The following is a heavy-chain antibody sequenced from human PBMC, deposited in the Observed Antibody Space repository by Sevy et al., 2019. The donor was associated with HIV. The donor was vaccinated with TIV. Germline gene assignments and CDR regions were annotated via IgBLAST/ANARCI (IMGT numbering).Heavy chain of an antibody. Sequence: GGSLRLSCVASGFTFSSYAMHWVRQAPGKGLEWVAVISYDGSNKYYADSVKGRFTISRDNSKNTLYLQMNSLRAEDTAVYYCARDGVGYSYGWRLYFYFDYWGQGTLVTVSS. D-gene: IGHD5-18*01. CDR1: GFTFSSYA. J-gene: IGHJ4*02. CDR3: ARDGVGYSYGWRLYFYFDY. V-gene: IGHV3-30-3*01. CDR2: ISYDGSNK.